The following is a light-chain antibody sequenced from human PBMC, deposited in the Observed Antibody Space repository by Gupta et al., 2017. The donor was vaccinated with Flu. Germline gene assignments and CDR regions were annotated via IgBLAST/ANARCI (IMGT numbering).Light chain of an antibody. J-gene: IGLJ3*02. V-gene: IGLV3-10*01. Sequence: GDALPQRYAYWYQQKSGQAPVLVIYEDNRRPSRIPERFSASSSGTMATLTISGAQVEDEADYYCYSTDSSGDHGVFGGGTKLTVL. CDR1: ALPQRY. CDR2: EDN. CDR3: YSTDSSGDHGV.